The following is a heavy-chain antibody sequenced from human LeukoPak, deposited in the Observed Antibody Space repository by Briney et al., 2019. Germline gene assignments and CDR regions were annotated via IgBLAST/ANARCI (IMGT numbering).Heavy chain of an antibody. J-gene: IGHJ6*02. V-gene: IGHV4-31*01. CDR3: ARSDYDILTGYLPQDV. CDR1: GASISSGIYY. Sequence: SQTLSLTCSVSGASISSGIYYWSWIRQHPGKGLEWIGYIYYSGSTYYNPSLKSQVTISVDTSKNQFSLKLSSVTAADTAVYYCARSDYDILTGYLPQDVWGQGTTVTVSS. D-gene: IGHD3-9*01. CDR2: IYYSGST.